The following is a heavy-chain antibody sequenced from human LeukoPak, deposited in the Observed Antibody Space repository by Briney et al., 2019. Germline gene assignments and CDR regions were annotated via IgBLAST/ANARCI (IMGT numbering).Heavy chain of an antibody. Sequence: GGSLRLSCSTSGFTFSSYAMSWVRQAPGKGLEWVSAISSSGDGTYYADSVKGRFTISRDNSKNTLYLQMNSLRAEDTAVYYCAKAYCSSTSCQGGGNAFDIWGQGTMVTVSS. CDR3: AKAYCSSTSCQGGGNAFDI. CDR2: ISSSGDGT. J-gene: IGHJ3*02. V-gene: IGHV3-23*01. CDR1: GFTFSSYA. D-gene: IGHD2-2*01.